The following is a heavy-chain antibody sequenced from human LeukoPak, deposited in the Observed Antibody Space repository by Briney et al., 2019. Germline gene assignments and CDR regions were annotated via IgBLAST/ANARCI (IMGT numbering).Heavy chain of an antibody. CDR3: ARDTKAYYGSGSYFDY. V-gene: IGHV3-11*05. CDR2: ISSSSSYT. Sequence: GGSLRLSCAASGFTFSDYYMSGIRQAPGKGLEWVSYISSSSSYTNYADSVKGRFTISRDNAKNPLYLQMNSLRAEDTAVYYCARDTKAYYGSGSYFDYWGQGTLVTVSS. D-gene: IGHD3-10*01. CDR1: GFTFSDYY. J-gene: IGHJ4*02.